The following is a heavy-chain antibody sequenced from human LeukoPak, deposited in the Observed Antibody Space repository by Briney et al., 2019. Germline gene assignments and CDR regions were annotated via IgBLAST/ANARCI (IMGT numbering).Heavy chain of an antibody. V-gene: IGHV3-21*01. Sequence: GGSLRLSCAASGFTFSSYSMNWARQAPGKGLEWVSSISSSSSYIYYADSVKGRFTISRDNAKNSLYLQMNSLRAEDTAVYYCARDMPGGSSRYGGHYYYMDVWGKGTTVTVSS. CDR2: ISSSSSYI. CDR3: ARDMPGGSSRYGGHYYYMDV. D-gene: IGHD6-13*01. J-gene: IGHJ6*03. CDR1: GFTFSSYS.